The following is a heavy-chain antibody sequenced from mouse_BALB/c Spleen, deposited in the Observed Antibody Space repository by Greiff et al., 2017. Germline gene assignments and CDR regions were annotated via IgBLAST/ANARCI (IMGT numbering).Heavy chain of an antibody. CDR2: ISYDGSN. CDR1: GYSITSGYY. V-gene: IGHV3-6*02. D-gene: IGHD2-2*01. J-gene: IGHJ3*01. Sequence: DVHLVESGPGLVKPSQSLSLTCSVTGYSITSGYYWNWIRQFPGNKLEWMGYISYDGSNNYNPSLKNRISITRDTSKNQFFLKLNSVTTEDTATYYCAREDMGYDAWFAYWGQGTLVTVSA. CDR3: AREDMGYDAWFAY.